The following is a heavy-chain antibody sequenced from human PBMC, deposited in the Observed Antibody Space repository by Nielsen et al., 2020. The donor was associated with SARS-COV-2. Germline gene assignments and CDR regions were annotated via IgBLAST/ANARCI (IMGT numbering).Heavy chain of an antibody. J-gene: IGHJ4*02. Sequence: SETLSLTCAVYGESFSGYFWSWIRQPPGKGLEWIGEIDEIGNTDYTPSLKSRVTISLDTSRKHFSLKLSSVTAADTAVYYCARDDILTGPFDYWGQGTLVTVSS. CDR3: ARDDILTGPFDY. CDR1: GESFSGYF. CDR2: IDEIGNT. D-gene: IGHD3-9*01. V-gene: IGHV4-34*01.